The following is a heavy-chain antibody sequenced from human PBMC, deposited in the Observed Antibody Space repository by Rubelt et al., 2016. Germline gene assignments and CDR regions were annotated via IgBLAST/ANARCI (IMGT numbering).Heavy chain of an antibody. CDR2: ISTDGDTL. J-gene: IGHJ4*02. CDR1: GFTFRDYY. D-gene: IGHD6-19*01. CDR3: AREPVAGTAH. Sequence: QVQLVESGGGLAKRGGSLRLSCAASGFTFRDYYMCWIRQAPGEGLEWVAYISTDGDTLYYADSVEGRFTVSRDNAKNTLYLQMNNLGGEDTGGEYSAREPVAGTAHWGQGTLVTVST. V-gene: IGHV3-11*01.